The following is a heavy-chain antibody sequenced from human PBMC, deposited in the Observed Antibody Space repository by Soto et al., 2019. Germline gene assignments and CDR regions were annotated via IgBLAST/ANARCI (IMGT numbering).Heavy chain of an antibody. CDR3: ARDGPRSFLAYYYYYYYGMDV. V-gene: IGHV1-3*01. CDR1: GYTFTSYA. Sequence: QVQLVQSGAEVKKPGASVKVSCKASGYTFTSYAMHWVRQAPGQRLEWMGWINAGNGNTKYSQKFQGRVTITRDTSASTAYMELSSLRSEDTAVYYCARDGPRSFLAYYYYYYYGMDVWGQGPTVTVSS. D-gene: IGHD3-3*02. CDR2: INAGNGNT. J-gene: IGHJ6*02.